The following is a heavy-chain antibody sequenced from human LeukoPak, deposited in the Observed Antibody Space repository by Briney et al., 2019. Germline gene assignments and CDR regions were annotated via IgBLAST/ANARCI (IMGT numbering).Heavy chain of an antibody. CDR1: GYRFTSYW. CDR2: IYPGDSDT. CDR3: ARGGLTLKHAFDI. V-gene: IGHV5-51*01. J-gene: IGHJ3*02. D-gene: IGHD3-16*01. Sequence: GESLKISCKGSGYRFTSYWIGWVRQMPGKGLEWMGIIYPGDSDTRYSPSFQGQVTISADKFISTAYLQWSSLKASDTAMYYCARGGLTLKHAFDIWGQGTMVTVSS.